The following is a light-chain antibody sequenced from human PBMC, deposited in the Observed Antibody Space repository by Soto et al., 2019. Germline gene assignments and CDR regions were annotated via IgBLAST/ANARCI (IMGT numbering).Light chain of an antibody. CDR3: SSYTRRTTVL. CDR2: DVT. Sequence: QSVLTQPASVSGSPGQSITISCTGTSSDVGGYNYVSWYQQHPGKAPKLMIYDVTYRPSGVSNRFSGSKSGNTASLTISGLQAEDEADYYCSSYTRRTTVLFGGGTKLTVL. V-gene: IGLV2-14*03. CDR1: SSDVGGYNY. J-gene: IGLJ2*01.